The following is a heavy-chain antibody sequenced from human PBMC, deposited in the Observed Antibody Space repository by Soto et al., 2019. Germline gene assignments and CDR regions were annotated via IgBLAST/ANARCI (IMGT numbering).Heavy chain of an antibody. Sequence: QLQLQESGPGLVKPSETLSLTCTVFRGSISSCSSYWCWIRQPPGKALEWLGSFYYSGSTYYNPSHRSRVTLSVDSTKNQFPLTLSSVTAVDSAMYYCASSYNWNDVGVYWFDPWGHGPLVTVSS. V-gene: IGHV4-39*01. D-gene: IGHD1-1*01. CDR3: ASSYNWNDVGVYWFDP. J-gene: IGHJ5*02. CDR1: RGSISSCSSY. CDR2: FYYSGST.